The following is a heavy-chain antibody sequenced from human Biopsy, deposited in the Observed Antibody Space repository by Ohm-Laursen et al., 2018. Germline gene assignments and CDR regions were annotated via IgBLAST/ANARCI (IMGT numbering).Heavy chain of an antibody. Sequence: RSLRLSCAASRFTFEDYAMHWVRLTPGKGLEWVSGIDWNRGSIAYGDSVKGRFTISRDNGKNFLYLQMSSLRVEDTAFYFCAKDKGAHINYGDLYYFDSWGPGTMVTVSA. V-gene: IGHV3-9*01. CDR2: IDWNRGSI. J-gene: IGHJ4*02. D-gene: IGHD3-10*01. CDR3: AKDKGAHINYGDLYYFDS. CDR1: RFTFEDYA.